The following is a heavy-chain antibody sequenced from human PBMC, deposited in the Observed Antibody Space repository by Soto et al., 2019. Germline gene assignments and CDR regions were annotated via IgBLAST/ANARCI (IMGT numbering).Heavy chain of an antibody. J-gene: IGHJ4*02. V-gene: IGHV4-4*07. CDR2: IYSSGSA. CDR3: ARGGTRSADLPTY. CDR1: GDSINNYY. D-gene: IGHD1-1*01. Sequence: VRLQESGPGLVEPSETLSLTCSVSGDSINNYYWSWIRQPAGKGLEWIGRIYSSGSANYNPSLKTRGTMSVDTSKTQVFLSVTSVPAADTAVYFCARGGTRSADLPTYWGQGIQVIVSS.